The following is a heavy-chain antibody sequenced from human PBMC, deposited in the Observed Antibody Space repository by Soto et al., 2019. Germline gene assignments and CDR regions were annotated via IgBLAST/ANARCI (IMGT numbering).Heavy chain of an antibody. CDR1: GFTFSSYA. Sequence: GGSLRLSCAASGFTFSSYAMRWVRQAPGKGLEWVSAISGSGGSTYYADSVKGRFTISRDNSKNTLYLQMNSLRAEDTAVYYCAKDRGSHYYDSSGYYPKHFDYWGQGTLVTVSS. D-gene: IGHD3-22*01. V-gene: IGHV3-23*01. CDR3: AKDRGSHYYDSSGYYPKHFDY. J-gene: IGHJ4*02. CDR2: ISGSGGST.